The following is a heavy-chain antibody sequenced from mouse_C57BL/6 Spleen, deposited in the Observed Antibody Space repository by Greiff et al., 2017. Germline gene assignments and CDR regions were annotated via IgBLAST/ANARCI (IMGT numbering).Heavy chain of an antibody. Sequence: EVQLVESGAELVRPGASVKLSCTASGFNIKDDYMHWVEQRPEQGLEWIGWIDPENGDTEYASKFQGKATITADTSSNTAYLQLSSLTSEDTAVYYCTTSDYGSTWGQGTTLTVSS. CDR1: GFNIKDDY. J-gene: IGHJ2*01. V-gene: IGHV14-4*01. CDR2: IDPENGDT. D-gene: IGHD1-1*01. CDR3: TTSDYGST.